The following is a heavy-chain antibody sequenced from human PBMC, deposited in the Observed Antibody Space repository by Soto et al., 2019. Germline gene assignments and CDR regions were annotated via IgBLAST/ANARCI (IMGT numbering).Heavy chain of an antibody. CDR2: IGTAGDP. Sequence: EEQLVESGGGLVQPGGSLRLSCVASGFILSGYDMHWVRQATGEGLEWVSAIGTAGDPYYSGSVKGRFTISRGNAENSVYLQMNSLRAGDTAVYYCARAGYDSSGYYFYAMDVWGPGNTVTVSS. CDR3: ARAGYDSSGYYFYAMDV. D-gene: IGHD3-22*01. CDR1: GFILSGYD. V-gene: IGHV3-13*05. J-gene: IGHJ6*02.